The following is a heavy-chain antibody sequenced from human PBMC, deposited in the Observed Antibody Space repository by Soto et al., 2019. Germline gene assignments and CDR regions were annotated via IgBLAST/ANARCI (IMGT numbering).Heavy chain of an antibody. D-gene: IGHD3-22*01. CDR2: TYHGGAT. CDR1: GGSIRGHYW. V-gene: IGHV4-4*02. Sequence: PSETLSLTCAVSGGSIRGHYWWSWVRQTPGKGLEWIGETYHGGATYYNPSLKSRVTISTDESKNQLSLKLNFVTGADTAVYYYLHDTTSYTMDAWGQGTAVTVSS. J-gene: IGHJ6*02. CDR3: LHDTTSYTMDA.